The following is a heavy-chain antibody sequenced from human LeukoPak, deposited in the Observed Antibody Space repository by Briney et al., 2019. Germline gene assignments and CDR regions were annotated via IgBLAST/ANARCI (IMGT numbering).Heavy chain of an antibody. CDR3: AIVEATTARSYYYYYTDV. Sequence: SGGSLRLSCSASGFSFTSYAMNWVRQAPGKGLEWVSSITTGSSYIYYADSVRGRFSVSRDNAKNSLYLEVNSLRAEDTAVYYCAIVEATTARSYYYYYTDVWGKGATVTVSS. V-gene: IGHV3-21*06. CDR2: ITTGSSYI. J-gene: IGHJ6*03. CDR1: GFSFTSYA. D-gene: IGHD1-1*01.